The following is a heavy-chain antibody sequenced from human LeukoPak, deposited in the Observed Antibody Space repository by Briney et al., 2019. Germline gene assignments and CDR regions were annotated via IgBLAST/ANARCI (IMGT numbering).Heavy chain of an antibody. D-gene: IGHD6-19*01. CDR3: ARDRTIAVAGTRSFDY. CDR2: TYYRSKWYN. CDR1: GDSVSSNSAA. Sequence: SQTLSLTCAISGDSVSSNSAAWNWIRQSPSRGLEWLGRTYYRSKWYNDYAVSVKSRITINPDTSKNQFSLQLNSVTPEDTAVYYCARDRTIAVAGTRSFDYWGQGTLVTVSS. J-gene: IGHJ4*02. V-gene: IGHV6-1*01.